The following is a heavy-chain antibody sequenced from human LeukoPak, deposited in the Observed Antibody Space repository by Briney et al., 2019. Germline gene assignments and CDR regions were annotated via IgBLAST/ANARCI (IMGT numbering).Heavy chain of an antibody. CDR2: ISYDGSSK. J-gene: IGHJ4*02. CDR3: ARGSRYYYDSSGYLFDY. V-gene: IGHV3-30*04. CDR1: GFTFSTYA. D-gene: IGHD3-22*01. Sequence: GGSLRLSCAASGFTFSTYAMHWVRQAPGKGLEWVAVISYDGSSKYYADSVKGRFTISRDNSKNTLYLQMNSLRAEDTAVYYCARGSRYYYDSSGYLFDYWGQGTLVTVSS.